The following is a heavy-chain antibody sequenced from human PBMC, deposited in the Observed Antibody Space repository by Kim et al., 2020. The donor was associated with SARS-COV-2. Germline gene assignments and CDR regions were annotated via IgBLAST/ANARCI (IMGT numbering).Heavy chain of an antibody. CDR1: GYTFTSYY. Sequence: ASVKVSCKASGYTFTSYYMHWVRQAPGQGLEWMGIINPSGGSTSYAQKFQGRVTMTRDTSTSTVYMELSSLRSEDTAVYYCARESPGYSGSYHKETGYYYYGMDVWGQGTTVTVSS. D-gene: IGHD1-26*01. CDR2: INPSGGST. CDR3: ARESPGYSGSYHKETGYYYYGMDV. J-gene: IGHJ6*02. V-gene: IGHV1-46*01.